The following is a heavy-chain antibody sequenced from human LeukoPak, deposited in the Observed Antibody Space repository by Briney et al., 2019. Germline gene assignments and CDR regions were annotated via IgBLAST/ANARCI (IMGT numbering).Heavy chain of an antibody. J-gene: IGHJ3*02. Sequence: GGSLRLSCAASGFTFSSYWMHWVRQAPGKGLVWVSRIKTDGSSTDYADSVKGRFTISRDNAKNTMYLQMNSLRAEDTAVYYCGRGVSGTGPDIWGLGTMVTVSS. V-gene: IGHV3-74*01. CDR1: GFTFSSYW. D-gene: IGHD5/OR15-5a*01. CDR3: GRGVSGTGPDI. CDR2: IKTDGSST.